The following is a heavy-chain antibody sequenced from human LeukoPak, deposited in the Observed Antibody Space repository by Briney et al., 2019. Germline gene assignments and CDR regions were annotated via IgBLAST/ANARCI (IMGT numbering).Heavy chain of an antibody. J-gene: IGHJ5*02. CDR2: IYHGDSDT. CDR3: AIQYSSSWYGNWFDP. V-gene: IGHV5-51*01. Sequence: GESPKTSCKGSGYSFTSYWIGWGRQMPGKGVEWMGIIYHGDSDTRYSPSFQGQVTISADKSISTAYLQWSSLKASDTAMYYCAIQYSSSWYGNWFDPWGQGTLVTVSS. CDR1: GYSFTSYW. D-gene: IGHD6-13*01.